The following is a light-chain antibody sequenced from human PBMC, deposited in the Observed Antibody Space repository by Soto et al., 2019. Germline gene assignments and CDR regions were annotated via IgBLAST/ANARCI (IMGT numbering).Light chain of an antibody. CDR3: QPYNNWPLT. V-gene: IGKV3-15*01. CDR2: GAS. Sequence: EIVVTQSPAILSVSPGERVTLSCRASQSVLTNLAWYQQKLGQAPRLLIYGASTRATGVPTRFSGSRSGAEFTLTINSLQSEDFAVYYCQPYNNWPLTFGGGTKVDIK. CDR1: QSVLTN. J-gene: IGKJ4*01.